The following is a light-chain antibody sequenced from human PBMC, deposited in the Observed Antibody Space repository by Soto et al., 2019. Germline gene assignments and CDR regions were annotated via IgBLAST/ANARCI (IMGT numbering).Light chain of an antibody. J-gene: IGKJ1*01. Sequence: DVQMTQSPSTLSASVVVRFTITFLASQSISKWLAWYLQRPGKAPKLLIHDASSLESGVPSRFSGSGSGTEFTLTISSLQPDDFATYYCQQYSTSFWTFGQGTKVDIK. CDR1: QSISKW. CDR3: QQYSTSFWT. CDR2: DAS. V-gene: IGKV1-5*01.